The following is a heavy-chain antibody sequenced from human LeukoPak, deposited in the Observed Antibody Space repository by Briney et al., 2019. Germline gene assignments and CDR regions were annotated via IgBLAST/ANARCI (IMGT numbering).Heavy chain of an antibody. Sequence: ASVKVSCTASGYTFTGYYMHWARQAPRQGLEWIGWINPNSSGTNYAQKFQCRATMTRHTSISTAYMELSRLRSDDTAVYYCESDIAGRLTDAFDIWGQGTMVTVYS. D-gene: IGHD6-6*01. V-gene: IGHV1-2*02. CDR1: GYTFTGYY. J-gene: IGHJ3*02. CDR3: ESDIAGRLTDAFDI. CDR2: INPNSSGT.